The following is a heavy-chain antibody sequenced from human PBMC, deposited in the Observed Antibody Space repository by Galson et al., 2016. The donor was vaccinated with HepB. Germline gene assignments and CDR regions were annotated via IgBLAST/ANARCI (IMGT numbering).Heavy chain of an antibody. Sequence: PALVKPTQTLTLTCTFSGFSLTTTGVGVGWFRQPPRKALEWLALIYWDDDKRYSPSLKSRLTITKDTSKNQVVLRMTNMDPVDTATYYCAHRQRSFGVGDYGMDVWGQGTTVTVSS. V-gene: IGHV2-5*02. CDR3: AHRQRSFGVGDYGMDV. J-gene: IGHJ6*02. D-gene: IGHD3-3*01. CDR2: IYWDDDK. CDR1: GFSLTTTGVG.